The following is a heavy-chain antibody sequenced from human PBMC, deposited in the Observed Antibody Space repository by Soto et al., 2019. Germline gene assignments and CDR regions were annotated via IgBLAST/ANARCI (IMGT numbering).Heavy chain of an antibody. CDR2: IYYSGST. V-gene: IGHV4-4*02. Sequence: SETLSLTCAVSGGSISSSNWWTWVRQSPGKGLEWVGYIYYSGSTYYNPSLKSRVTISVDTSKNQFSLKLSSVTAADTAVYYCARGPGNPWGQGTLVTVSS. J-gene: IGHJ5*02. CDR3: ARGPGNP. CDR1: GGSISSSNW.